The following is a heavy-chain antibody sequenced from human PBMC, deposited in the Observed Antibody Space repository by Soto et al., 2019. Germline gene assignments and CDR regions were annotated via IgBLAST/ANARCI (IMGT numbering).Heavy chain of an antibody. Sequence: LRLSCAASGFTFSSYAMHWVRQAPGKGLEWVAVISYDGSNKYYADSVKGRFTISRDNSKNTLYLQMNSLRAEDTAVYYCARNPKSPGYSYGYYFDYWGQGTLVTVSS. CDR2: ISYDGSNK. V-gene: IGHV3-30-3*01. J-gene: IGHJ4*02. CDR3: ARNPKSPGYSYGYYFDY. CDR1: GFTFSSYA. D-gene: IGHD5-18*01.